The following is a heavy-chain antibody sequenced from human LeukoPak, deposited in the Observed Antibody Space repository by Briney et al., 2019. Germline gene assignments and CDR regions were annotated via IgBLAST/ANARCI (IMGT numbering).Heavy chain of an antibody. D-gene: IGHD3-10*01. Sequence: PSETLSLTCTVSSGSISSGSYYWSWIRQPAGKGLEWIGRIYTSGSTNYNPSLKSRVTISVDTSKNQFSLKLSSVTAADTAVYYCARDQAHYYGSFSYYYYMDVWGKGTTVTVSS. CDR2: IYTSGST. V-gene: IGHV4-61*02. J-gene: IGHJ6*03. CDR3: ARDQAHYYGSFSYYYYMDV. CDR1: SGSISSGSYY.